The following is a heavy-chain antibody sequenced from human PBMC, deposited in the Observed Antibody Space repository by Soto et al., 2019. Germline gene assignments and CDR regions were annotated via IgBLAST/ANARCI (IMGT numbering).Heavy chain of an antibody. V-gene: IGHV4-31*03. CDR1: GGSISSGGYY. D-gene: IGHD2-8*01. Sequence: QVQLQESGPGLVKTSQTLSLTCTVSGGSISSGGYYWSWIRQHPGKGLEWIGYIYYSGSTYYNPSLKSRVTISVDTSKNQFSLKLSSVTAADTAVYYCARDPGGSPVYAGFDLWGRGTLVTVSS. CDR2: IYYSGST. J-gene: IGHJ2*01. CDR3: ARDPGGSPVYAGFDL.